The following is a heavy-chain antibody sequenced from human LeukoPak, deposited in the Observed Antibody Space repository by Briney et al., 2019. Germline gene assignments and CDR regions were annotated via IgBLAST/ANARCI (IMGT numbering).Heavy chain of an antibody. V-gene: IGHV4-34*01. Sequence: SETLTLTCAVYGGSLSGYYWSWIRQPPGKGLEWIGESNHSGSTNYDPSLKSRVTISVDTSKNQFSLKLSSVTAADTAVYYCARGVSCSGGSCYSESRAFDIWGQGTMVTVSS. CDR2: SNHSGST. CDR1: GGSLSGYY. CDR3: ARGVSCSGGSCYSESRAFDI. J-gene: IGHJ3*02. D-gene: IGHD2-15*01.